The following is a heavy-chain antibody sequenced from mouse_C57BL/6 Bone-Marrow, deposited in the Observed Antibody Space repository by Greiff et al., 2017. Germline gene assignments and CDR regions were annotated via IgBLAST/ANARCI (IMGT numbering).Heavy chain of an antibody. CDR2: IYPGSGNT. Sequence: VKLMESGAELVRPGASVKLSCKASGYTFTDYYINWVKQRPGQGLEWIARIYPGSGNTYYNEKFKGKATLTAEKSSSTAYMQLSSLTYEDSAVYFCAREEDYDEREVDFDCWGQGTTLTVSS. CDR3: AREEDYDEREVDFDC. V-gene: IGHV1-76*01. D-gene: IGHD2-4*01. J-gene: IGHJ2*01. CDR1: GYTFTDYY.